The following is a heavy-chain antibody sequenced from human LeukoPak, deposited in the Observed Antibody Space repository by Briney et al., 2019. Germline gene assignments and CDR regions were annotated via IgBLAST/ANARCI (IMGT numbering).Heavy chain of an antibody. V-gene: IGHV4-39*02. CDR3: ARDARSSSWYSGPRT. CDR1: GGSISSSSYY. J-gene: IGHJ5*02. D-gene: IGHD6-13*01. Sequence: SETLSLTCTVSGGSISSSSYYWGWIRQPPGKGLEWIGSIYYSGSTYYNPSLKSRVTISVDTSKNQFSLKLSSVTAADTAVYFCARDARSSSWYSGPRTWGQGTLVTVSS. CDR2: IYYSGST.